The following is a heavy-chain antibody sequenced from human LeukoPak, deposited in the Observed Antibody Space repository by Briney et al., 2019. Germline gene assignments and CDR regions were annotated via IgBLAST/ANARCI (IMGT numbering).Heavy chain of an antibody. D-gene: IGHD4-11*01. J-gene: IGHJ4*02. V-gene: IGHV1-18*01. Sequence: GASVKVSCKASGYTFTSYGISWVRQAPGQGLEGMGWISAYNGNTNCAQKLQGRVTRTTDQDTSTAYMELRSLRSDDTAVYYCARADYSDYEFYFDYWGQGTLVTVSS. CDR3: ARADYSDYEFYFDY. CDR1: GYTFTSYG. CDR2: ISAYNGNT.